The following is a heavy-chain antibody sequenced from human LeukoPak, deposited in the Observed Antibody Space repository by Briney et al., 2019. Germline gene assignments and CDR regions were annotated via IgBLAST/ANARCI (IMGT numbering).Heavy chain of an antibody. D-gene: IGHD2-21*02. CDR2: INPNSGGT. Sequence: ASVKVSCKASGYTFTGYYIHWVRQAPGHGLEWMGWINPNSGGTKYEQKFQGRVTMTRDTSISTAYMEVRSDDTAVYFCARGWDVVVTAMFCDYWGQGTLVTVSS. V-gene: IGHV1-2*02. J-gene: IGHJ4*02. CDR1: GYTFTGYY. CDR3: ARGWDVVVTAMFCDY.